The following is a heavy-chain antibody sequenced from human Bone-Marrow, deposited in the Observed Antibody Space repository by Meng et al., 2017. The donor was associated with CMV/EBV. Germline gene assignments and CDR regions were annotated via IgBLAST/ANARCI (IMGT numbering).Heavy chain of an antibody. CDR3: ARDDSSFWSGYYTYYYYGMDV. D-gene: IGHD3-3*01. CDR1: GFTFSSYS. V-gene: IGHV3-21*01. J-gene: IGHJ6*02. Sequence: GESLKISCAASGFTFSSYSMNWVRQAPGKGLEWVSSISSSSSYIYYADSVKGRFIISRDNAKNSLYLQMNSLRAEDTAVYYCARDDSSFWSGYYTYYYYGMDVWGQGTTVTVSS. CDR2: ISSSSSYI.